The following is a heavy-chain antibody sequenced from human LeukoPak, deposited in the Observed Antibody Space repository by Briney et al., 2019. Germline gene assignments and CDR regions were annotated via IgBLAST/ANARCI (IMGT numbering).Heavy chain of an antibody. Sequence: GGSLRLSCAASVFTLSTYWMSWVRQAPGKGLEWATNIKEDGGEKYYVDSVKGRFTISRDNAKNSLYLQMNSLRVEDTAVYHCARARLAVSGNYFENWGQGTLVTVSS. CDR1: VFTLSTYW. J-gene: IGHJ4*02. V-gene: IGHV3-7*04. CDR3: ARARLAVSGNYFEN. CDR2: IKEDGGEK. D-gene: IGHD6-19*01.